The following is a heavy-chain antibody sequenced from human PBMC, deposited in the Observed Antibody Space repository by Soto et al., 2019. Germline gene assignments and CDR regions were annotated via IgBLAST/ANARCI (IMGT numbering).Heavy chain of an antibody. Sequence: GGSLRLSCAASGFTFSSYAMSWVRQAPGKGLEWVSAISGSGGSTYYADSVKGRFTISRDNSKNTLYLQMNSLRAEDTAVYYCAKDYYDSSGYRRPFDYWGQGTLVTVSS. CDR3: AKDYYDSSGYRRPFDY. D-gene: IGHD3-22*01. CDR2: ISGSGGST. CDR1: GFTFSSYA. V-gene: IGHV3-23*01. J-gene: IGHJ4*02.